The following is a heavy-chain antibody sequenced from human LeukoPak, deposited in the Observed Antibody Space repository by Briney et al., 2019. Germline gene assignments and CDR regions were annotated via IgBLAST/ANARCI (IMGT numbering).Heavy chain of an antibody. CDR2: IYSGGKT. Sequence: GGSLRLSCAASGFTVSCNQMTCVRQAPGKGLEWVSVIYSGGKTYYADSVKGRLTISRDNSKNTLYLQMNTLRAEDTAVYYCARLTGSYYFDYWGQGTLVTVSS. CDR1: GFTVSCNQ. CDR3: ARLTGSYYFDY. V-gene: IGHV3-53*01. J-gene: IGHJ4*02. D-gene: IGHD3-9*01.